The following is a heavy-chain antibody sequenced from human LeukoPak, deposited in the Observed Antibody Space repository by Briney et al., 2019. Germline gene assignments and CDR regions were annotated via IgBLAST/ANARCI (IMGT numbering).Heavy chain of an antibody. CDR2: INTDGSST. D-gene: IGHD5-18*01. CDR1: GFTFRTYW. CDR3: ARSGYSYGYDY. Sequence: PGGSLRLSCAASGFTFRTYWMHWVRQAPGKGLVWVSHINTDGSSTTYADSVKGRLTISRDNAKNTLYLQMNSLRAEDTAVYYCARSGYSYGYDYWGQGTLVTVSS. V-gene: IGHV3-74*01. J-gene: IGHJ4*02.